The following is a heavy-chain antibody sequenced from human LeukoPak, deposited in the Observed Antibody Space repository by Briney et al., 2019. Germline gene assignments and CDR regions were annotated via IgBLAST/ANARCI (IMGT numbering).Heavy chain of an antibody. CDR3: ARETMVRGVTPFDY. J-gene: IGHJ4*02. D-gene: IGHD3-10*01. CDR2: ISSSSSYI. CDR1: GFTFSSYS. Sequence: GGSLRLSCAASGFTFSSYSMNWVRQAPGKGLEWVSSISSSSSYIYYADSVKGRFTISRDNAKNSLYLQMNSLRAEDTAVYYCARETMVRGVTPFDYWGQGTLVTVSS. V-gene: IGHV3-21*01.